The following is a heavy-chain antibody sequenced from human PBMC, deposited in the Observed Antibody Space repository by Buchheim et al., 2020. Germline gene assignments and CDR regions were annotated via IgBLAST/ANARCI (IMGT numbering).Heavy chain of an antibody. J-gene: IGHJ4*02. CDR2: ISYDGSVD. CDR1: GFIFSNFG. V-gene: IGHV3-30*18. Sequence: QVQLVESGGGVVQPGRSLRLSCAASGFIFSNFGMHWVRRAPGKGLEWVAVISYDGSVDYYAASVKGRFTISSANSKNTMWMQMNSLRPEDTAVYYCTKEPLVNTGYYYPHWGQGTL. D-gene: IGHD2/OR15-2a*01. CDR3: TKEPLVNTGYYYPH.